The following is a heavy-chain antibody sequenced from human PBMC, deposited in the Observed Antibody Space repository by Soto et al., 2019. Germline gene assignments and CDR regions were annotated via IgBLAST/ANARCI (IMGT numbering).Heavy chain of an antibody. Sequence: SETLSLTCTVSGGSIISGYWSWIRQPPGKGLEWIGYISYSGNTNYNPSLKSRVTISVDTPKNQYSLRLSSVTTANTAVYYCASFSTVPTRPYDSDGIDVWGERTTVS. CDR3: ASFSTVPTRPYDSDGIDV. CDR2: ISYSGNT. J-gene: IGHJ6*01. V-gene: IGHV4-59*01. CDR1: GGSIISGY. D-gene: IGHD4-4*01.